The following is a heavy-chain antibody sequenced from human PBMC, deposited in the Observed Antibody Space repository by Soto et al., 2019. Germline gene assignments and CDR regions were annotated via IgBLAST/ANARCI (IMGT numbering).Heavy chain of an antibody. J-gene: IGHJ4*02. V-gene: IGHV1-69*01. CDR1: GGTFSSYA. CDR2: VFPTIGPS. D-gene: IGHD3-10*01. CDR3: LRGTGVTMVRGRFNY. Sequence: QVQVVQSGAEVKKPGSSVKGSCKTSGGTFSSYAISWVRQAPGQGLEWVGQVFPTIGPSNNAQKFQGRITITADESTATAYMELTSLRSEDTAVYYCLRGTGVTMVRGRFNYWGQGTLVTVSS.